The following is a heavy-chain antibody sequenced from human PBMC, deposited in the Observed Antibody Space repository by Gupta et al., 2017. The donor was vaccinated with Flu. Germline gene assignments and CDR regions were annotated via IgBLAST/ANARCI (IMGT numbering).Heavy chain of an antibody. Sequence: QLRLQESGPRVVKPSEPLSLTCSVSGGSMSSNIHYWGWIRQSPGKGLEWLGTIYYRGNTYYNPSLKSRLTIAVDMSKNQFSLQLSSVTAADTAMYYCARRKGPSYCSGASCALDVWGQGTTVTVSS. CDR2: IYYRGNT. CDR1: GGSMSSNIHY. D-gene: IGHD2-15*01. V-gene: IGHV4-39*01. J-gene: IGHJ6*02. CDR3: ARRKGPSYCSGASCALDV.